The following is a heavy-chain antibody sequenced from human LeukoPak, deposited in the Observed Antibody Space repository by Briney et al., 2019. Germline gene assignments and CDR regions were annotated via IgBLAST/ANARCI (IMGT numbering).Heavy chain of an antibody. CDR2: IYHSGST. CDR1: GGSISSSNW. CDR3: ARDSGIAVAGPQGY. J-gene: IGHJ4*02. D-gene: IGHD6-19*01. Sequence: PSGTLSLTCAVSGGSISSSNWWSWVRQPPGKGLEWIGEIYHSGSTNYNPSLKSRVTISVDKSKNQFSLKLSSVTAADTAVYYCARDSGIAVAGPQGYWGQGTLVTVSS. V-gene: IGHV4-4*02.